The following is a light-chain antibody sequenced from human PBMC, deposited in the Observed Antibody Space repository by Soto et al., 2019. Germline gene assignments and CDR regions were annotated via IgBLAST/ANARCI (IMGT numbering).Light chain of an antibody. CDR2: YDD. CDR3: AAWDDSLNGLV. Sequence: QSVLTQPPSVSEAPRQRVTISCPGSSSNIGNNAVNWYQQLPGKAPKLLIYYDDLLPSGVSDRFSGSKSGTSASLAISGLQSEDEADYYCAAWDDSLNGLVFGGGTKVTVL. J-gene: IGLJ2*01. CDR1: SSNIGNNA. V-gene: IGLV1-36*01.